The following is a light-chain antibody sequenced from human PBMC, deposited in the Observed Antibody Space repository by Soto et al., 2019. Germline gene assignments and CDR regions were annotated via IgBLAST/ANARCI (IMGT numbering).Light chain of an antibody. CDR2: DAS. CDR3: HQYGSSPWT. Sequence: EIVLTQSPATLSLSPGERATLSCRASQSINNYLAWYQQKPGQAPRLLIYDASNRATGIPARFSGSGSGTDFTLTISRLEPEDLAVYYCHQYGSSPWTFGQGTKVDI. J-gene: IGKJ1*01. CDR1: QSINNY. V-gene: IGKV3-20*01.